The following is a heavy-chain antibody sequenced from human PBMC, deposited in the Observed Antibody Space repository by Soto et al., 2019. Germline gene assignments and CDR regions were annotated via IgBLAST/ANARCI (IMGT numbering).Heavy chain of an antibody. Sequence: GESLKISCQGSGYRFTNYWVGWVRPIPGRGLEWMGIIHPGDSDTRYSPFFQGQVTISADKSISTAYLQWSSLKASDTAMYYCARHNRYSSTWFEGWFDPWGQGTLVTVSS. D-gene: IGHD6-13*01. CDR3: ARHNRYSSTWFEGWFDP. CDR1: GYRFTNYW. J-gene: IGHJ5*02. CDR2: IHPGDSDT. V-gene: IGHV5-51*01.